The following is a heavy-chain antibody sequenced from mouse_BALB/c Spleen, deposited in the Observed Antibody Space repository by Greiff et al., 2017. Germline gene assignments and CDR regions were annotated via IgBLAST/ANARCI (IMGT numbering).Heavy chain of an antibody. CDR2: INPSTGYT. J-gene: IGHJ2*01. D-gene: IGHD1-1*01. CDR3: ARGYYGSSYDY. CDR1: GYTFTSYW. V-gene: IGHV1-7*01. Sequence: QVQLQQSGAELAKPGASVKMSCTASGYTFTSYWMHWVKQRPGQGLEWIGYINPSTGYTEYNQKFKDKATLTADKSSSTAYMQLSSLTSEDSAVYYCARGYYGSSYDYWGQGTTLTVSS.